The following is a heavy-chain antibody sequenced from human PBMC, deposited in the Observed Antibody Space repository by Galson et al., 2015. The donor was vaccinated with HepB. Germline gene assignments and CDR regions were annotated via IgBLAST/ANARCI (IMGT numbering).Heavy chain of an antibody. Sequence: SLRLSCAVSGFTLSDYYMSWIRQAPGKGLEWLLYISSSSGSSYTNYADSVRGRFTISRDNAKNSLYLQMNSLRAEDTAVYYCARDHAYYHYVWGSHRDLYYFDYWGQGTLVTVSS. D-gene: IGHD3-16*02. J-gene: IGHJ4*02. V-gene: IGHV3-11*06. CDR1: GFTLSDYY. CDR3: ARDHAYYHYVWGSHRDLYYFDY. CDR2: ISSSSGSSYT.